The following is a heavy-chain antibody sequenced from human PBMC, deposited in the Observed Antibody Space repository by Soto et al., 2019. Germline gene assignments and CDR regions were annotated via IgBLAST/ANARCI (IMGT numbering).Heavy chain of an antibody. Sequence: PGGSLRLSCAASGFTFSSYAMSWVRQAPGKGLEWVSAISGSGGSTYYADSVKGRFTISRDNSKNTLYLQMNSLRAEDTDVYYCAKDHPYCSGGSCPSGWFDPWGQGTLVTVSS. CDR3: AKDHPYCSGGSCPSGWFDP. J-gene: IGHJ5*02. CDR1: GFTFSSYA. V-gene: IGHV3-23*01. D-gene: IGHD2-15*01. CDR2: ISGSGGST.